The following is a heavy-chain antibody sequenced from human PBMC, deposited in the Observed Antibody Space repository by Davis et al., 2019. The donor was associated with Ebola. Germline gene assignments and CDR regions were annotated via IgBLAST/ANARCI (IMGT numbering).Heavy chain of an antibody. Sequence: PGGSLRLSCAASGFTFSSYAMHWVRQAPGKGLEWVAVISYDGSNKYYADSVKGRFTISRYNSKNTMYLQMNSLRAEDTAVYYCARGGYCSGGSCQNWFGPWGQGTLVTVSS. D-gene: IGHD2-15*01. J-gene: IGHJ5*02. CDR1: GFTFSSYA. CDR2: ISYDGSNK. V-gene: IGHV3-30-3*01. CDR3: ARGGYCSGGSCQNWFGP.